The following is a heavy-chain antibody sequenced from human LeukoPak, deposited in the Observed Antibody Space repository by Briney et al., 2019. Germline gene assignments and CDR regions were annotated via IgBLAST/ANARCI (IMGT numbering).Heavy chain of an antibody. J-gene: IGHJ6*02. Sequence: SGPTLVNPTQTLTLTCTFSGFSLSTSGMCVSWIRQPPGKALEWLARIDWDDDKYYSTSLKTRLTISKDTSKNQVVLTMTNMDPVDTATYYCARVRGDHYYYYYGMDVWGQGTTVTVSS. V-gene: IGHV2-70*11. CDR2: IDWDDDK. D-gene: IGHD3-10*01. CDR3: ARVRGDHYYYYYGMDV. CDR1: GFSLSTSGMC.